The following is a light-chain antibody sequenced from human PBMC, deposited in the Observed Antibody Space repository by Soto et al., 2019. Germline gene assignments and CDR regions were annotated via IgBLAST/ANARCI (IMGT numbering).Light chain of an antibody. CDR1: QSVSSSY. V-gene: IGKV3-20*01. J-gene: IGKJ4*01. CDR3: QQYGSSPLT. Sequence: EIVLTQSPGTLSFSPGERATLSCRASQSVSSSYLSWYQQKPGQAPRLLIYGASSRATGIADRFSGSGSGTDFTFTISRLEPEDFAVYYCQQYGSSPLTFGGGTKVEIK. CDR2: GAS.